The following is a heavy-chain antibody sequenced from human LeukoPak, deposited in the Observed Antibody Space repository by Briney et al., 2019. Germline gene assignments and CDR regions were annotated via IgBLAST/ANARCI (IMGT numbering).Heavy chain of an antibody. CDR2: IYHSGST. CDR1: GGSISSGGYS. V-gene: IGHV4-30-2*01. J-gene: IGHJ4*02. Sequence: SQTLSLTCAVSGGSISSGGYSWSWIRQPPGKGLEWIGYIYHSGSTYCNPSLKSRVTISVDRSKNQFSLKLSSVTAAGTAVYYCASSMVRGVMPGYWGQGTLVTVSS. CDR3: ASSMVRGVMPGY. D-gene: IGHD3-10*01.